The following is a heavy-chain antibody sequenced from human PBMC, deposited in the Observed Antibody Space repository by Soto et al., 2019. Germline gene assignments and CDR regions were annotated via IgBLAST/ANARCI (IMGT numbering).Heavy chain of an antibody. CDR1: GYTFSNFW. V-gene: IGHV5-51*01. CDR2: IFLGDYET. CDR3: ARHYNGFDY. Sequence: ESLKIACQCSGYTFSNFWVGWVRQMPGKGLEWMGVIFLGDYETRYSPSFHGQVTISADKSISTAYLQWSSLTASDTAMYYCARHYNGFDYWGQGTPVTVSS. J-gene: IGHJ4*02. D-gene: IGHD3-10*01.